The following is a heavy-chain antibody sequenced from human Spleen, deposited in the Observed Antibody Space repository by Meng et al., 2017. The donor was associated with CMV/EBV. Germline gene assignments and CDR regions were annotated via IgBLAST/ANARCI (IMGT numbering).Heavy chain of an antibody. CDR3: AKVLVASDNESFDM. D-gene: IGHD2-2*01. J-gene: IGHJ3*02. V-gene: IGHV3-53*01. CDR1: GFLVSRNY. CDR2: IYSDGST. Sequence: GESLKISWAVSGFLVSRNYMSWVRQAPGKGLEWVSLIYSDGSTYYADSVKGRFTISRASSKNTLYLQMNRLRAEDKAVYYCAKVLVASDNESFDMWGQGTMVTVSS.